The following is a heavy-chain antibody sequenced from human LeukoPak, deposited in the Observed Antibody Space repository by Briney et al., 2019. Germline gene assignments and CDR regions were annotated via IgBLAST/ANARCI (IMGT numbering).Heavy chain of an antibody. J-gene: IGHJ4*02. CDR1: GGSISSYY. Sequence: SETLSLTCTVSGGSISSYYWSWIRQPPGKGLEWIGYIYYSGSTNYNPSLKSRVTISVDTSKNQFSLKLSSVTAADTAVYYCARVAAGISYYFDCWGQGTLVTVSS. V-gene: IGHV4-59*01. CDR3: ARVAAGISYYFDC. CDR2: IYYSGST. D-gene: IGHD6-13*01.